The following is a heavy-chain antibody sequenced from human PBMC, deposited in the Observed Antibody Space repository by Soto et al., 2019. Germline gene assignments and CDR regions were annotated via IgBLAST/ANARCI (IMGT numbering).Heavy chain of an antibody. CDR3: ASSVVRSHQSFDS. J-gene: IGHJ5*01. Sequence: QVQLVQSGAEVRKPGSSVKVSCKASGGSLRSDAITWVRQAPGQGLEWIGGIIPIFGTANYAQKFQDRVTITADASTTTVYMELSSLRSDDTAVYYCASSVVRSHQSFDSWGQGTLVTVS. V-gene: IGHV1-69*01. CDR2: IIPIFGTA. D-gene: IGHD3-10*01. CDR1: GGSLRSDA.